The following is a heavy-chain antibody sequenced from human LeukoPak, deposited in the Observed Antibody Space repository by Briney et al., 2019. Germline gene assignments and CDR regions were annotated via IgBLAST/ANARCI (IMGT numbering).Heavy chain of an antibody. CDR1: GGSFNGYY. J-gene: IGHJ4*02. V-gene: IGHV4-34*01. Sequence: SETLSLTCAVYGGSFNGYYWSWIRQPPGKGLEWIGEINHSGSTNYNPSLKSRVTISVDTSKNQFSLKLSSVTAADTAVYYCARGRSSRNRPRLDYWGQGTLVTVSS. D-gene: IGHD1-14*01. CDR2: INHSGST. CDR3: ARGRSSRNRPRLDY.